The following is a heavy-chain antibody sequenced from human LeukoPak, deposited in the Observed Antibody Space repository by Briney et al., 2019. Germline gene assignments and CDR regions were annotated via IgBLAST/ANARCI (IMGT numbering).Heavy chain of an antibody. CDR1: GYTFTSYY. D-gene: IGHD2-21*01. CDR2: ISAYNGNT. CDR3: ARDSGGDNPNDY. V-gene: IGHV1-18*04. Sequence: ASVKVSCKASGYTFTSYYMHWVRQAPGQGLEWMGWISAYNGNTNYAQKLQGRVTMTTDTSTSTAYMELRSLRSDDTAVYYCARDSGGDNPNDYWGQGTLVTVSS. J-gene: IGHJ4*02.